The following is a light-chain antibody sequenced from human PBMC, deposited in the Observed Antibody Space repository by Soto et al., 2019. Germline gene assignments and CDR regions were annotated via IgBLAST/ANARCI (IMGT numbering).Light chain of an antibody. Sequence: DIQMTQSPSTLSASVRDRDTITCRASQTFSYLAWYQQKPGKAPKLLIYDASTLQSGVPSRFSGSESGTEFTLTISSLQPDDFATYYCQQYNSYPYTFGQGTKVDIK. CDR1: QTFSY. CDR2: DAS. J-gene: IGKJ2*01. V-gene: IGKV1-5*01. CDR3: QQYNSYPYT.